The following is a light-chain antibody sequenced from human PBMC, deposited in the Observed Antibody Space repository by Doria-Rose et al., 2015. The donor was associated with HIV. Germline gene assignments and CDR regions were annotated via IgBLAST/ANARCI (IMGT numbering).Light chain of an antibody. CDR3: QQYGTSRGT. CDR2: DAS. CDR1: QRVKSSY. J-gene: IGKJ5*01. Sequence: EIVLTQSPGTQSLSPGERATLSCRASQRVKSSYLAWYQQKPDQAPRLLIYDASTRATGIPDRFSGSGSGTDFTLTISRLEPEDVAVYYCQQYGTSRGTFGQGTRLEIK. V-gene: IGKV3-20*01.